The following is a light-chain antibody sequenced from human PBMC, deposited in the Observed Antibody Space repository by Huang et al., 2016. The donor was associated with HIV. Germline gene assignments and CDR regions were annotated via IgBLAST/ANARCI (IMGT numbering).Light chain of an antibody. CDR1: QTVSNNF. CDR3: QQFSTSPPMYT. CDR2: GAA. J-gene: IGKJ2*01. Sequence: EIVLTQSPGTLSLSPGERATLSCRASQTVSNNFLAWYQQKPGQAPRLLIYGAASRATGIPDRFSCSASGTDYTLTITRLEPEDFGVYYCQQFSTSPPMYTFGGGTKLET. V-gene: IGKV3-20*01.